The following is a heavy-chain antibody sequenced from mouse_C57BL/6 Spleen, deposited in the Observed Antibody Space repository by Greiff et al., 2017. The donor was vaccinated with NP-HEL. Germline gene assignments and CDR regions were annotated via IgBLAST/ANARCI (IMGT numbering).Heavy chain of an antibody. CDR1: GYAFTNYS. J-gene: IGHJ1*03. D-gene: IGHD1-1*01. V-gene: IGHV1-54*01. CDR3: ARKYYYGSSSYFDV. Sequence: QVQLQQSGAELVRPGTSVKVSCKASGYAFTNYSIEWVKQRPGQGLEWIGVINPGSGGTNYNEKFKGKATLTADKSSSTAYMQLSSLTSEDSAVYFCARKYYYGSSSYFDVWGTGTTVTVSS. CDR2: INPGSGGT.